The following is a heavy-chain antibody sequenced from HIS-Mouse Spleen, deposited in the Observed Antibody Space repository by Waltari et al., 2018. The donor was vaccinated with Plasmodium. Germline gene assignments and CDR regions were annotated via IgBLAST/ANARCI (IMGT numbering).Heavy chain of an antibody. D-gene: IGHD6-13*01. CDR3: ASSWYWYFDL. CDR1: GFTFPSYW. J-gene: IGHJ2*01. V-gene: IGHV3-7*01. CDR2: IKQDGSEK. Sequence: DVQLVVSGGGLVQPGGSLSLACASYGFTFPSYWRSWVRQAPGKGLEWVANIKQDGSEKYYVDSVKGRFTISRDNAKNSLYLQMNSLRAEDTAVYYCASSWYWYFDLWGRGTLVTVSS.